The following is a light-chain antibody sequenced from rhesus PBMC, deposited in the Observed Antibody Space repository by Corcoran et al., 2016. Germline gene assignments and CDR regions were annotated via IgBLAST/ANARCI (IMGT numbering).Light chain of an antibody. CDR3: QQHDNLPYS. Sequence: DIQMTQSPSSLSASVGDTVTLTCRASQGIRDWLAWYQQKPGKAPNLLIYRASNLESGVPSRFSGRGYGTDFTLTISGLQPEDIATYYCQQHDNLPYSFGQGTKVEIK. V-gene: IGKV1-69*01. J-gene: IGKJ2*01. CDR1: QGIRDW. CDR2: RAS.